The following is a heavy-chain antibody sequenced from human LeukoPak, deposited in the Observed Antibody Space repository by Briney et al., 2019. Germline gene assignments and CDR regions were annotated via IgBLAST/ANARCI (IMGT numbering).Heavy chain of an antibody. D-gene: IGHD6-13*01. V-gene: IGHV4-4*07. Sequence: SETLSLTCTVSGGSISTYYWSWIRQPPGKGLEGIGRVSPSGRTSYNPSLQNRVPMSVDTSKKQFSLQLRSVTAADTAVYYCASGGRISAANWFAPCGQGTLVTVPS. J-gene: IGHJ5*02. CDR3: ASGGRISAANWFAP. CDR1: GGSISTYY. CDR2: VSPSGRT.